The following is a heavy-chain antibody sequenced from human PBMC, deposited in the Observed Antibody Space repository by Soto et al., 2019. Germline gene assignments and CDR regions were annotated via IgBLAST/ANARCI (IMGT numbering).Heavy chain of an antibody. V-gene: IGHV1-18*01. CDR1: GYTFTSYG. D-gene: IGHD3-22*01. J-gene: IGHJ4*02. CDR2: ISTYNGNT. CDR3: ARFPATGHYYDSSGYYDFDY. Sequence: QVQLVQSGAEVKKPGASVKVSCKASGYTFTSYGISWVRQAPGQGLEWMGWISTYNGNTNYAQKLQGRVTMTTDTSTRTAYMGLRSLGSDDTAVYYFARFPATGHYYDSSGYYDFDYWGQGTQVTVAS.